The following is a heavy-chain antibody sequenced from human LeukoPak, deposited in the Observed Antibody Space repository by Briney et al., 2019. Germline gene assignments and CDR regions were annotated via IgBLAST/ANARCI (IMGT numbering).Heavy chain of an antibody. V-gene: IGHV3-21*01. D-gene: IGHD6-13*01. CDR1: GFTFSNAW. Sequence: PGGSLRLSCAASGFTFSNAWMSWVRQAPGKGLEWVSSISSGSSHIYYADSVKGRFTISRDNAKNSLYLQMNSLRAEDTAVYYCARLSSSWYHDYYYYMDVWGKGTTVTISS. CDR3: ARLSSSWYHDYYYYMDV. CDR2: ISSGSSHI. J-gene: IGHJ6*03.